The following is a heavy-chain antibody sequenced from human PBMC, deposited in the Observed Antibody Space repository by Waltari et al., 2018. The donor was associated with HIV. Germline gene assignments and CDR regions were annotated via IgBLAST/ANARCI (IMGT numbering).Heavy chain of an antibody. D-gene: IGHD3-22*01. CDR1: GFTFSDYS. Sequence: EVQLVESGGGLVKPGGSLRLSCAASGFTFSDYSMVWVRQAPGKVLGCLSLISSMDIVYDHGDSVGARFTIPRDNAKKSFYLKLNSLRDEDPVVYYWARVLYSDSSVYEGKFDCGGQGPLVTFSS. J-gene: IGHJ4*02. CDR2: ISSMDIVY. V-gene: IGHV3-21*01. CDR3: ARVLYSDSSVYEGKFDC.